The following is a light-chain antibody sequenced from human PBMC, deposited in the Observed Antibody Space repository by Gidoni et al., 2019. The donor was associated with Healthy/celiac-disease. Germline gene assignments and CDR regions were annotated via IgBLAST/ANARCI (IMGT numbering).Light chain of an antibody. CDR2: KAS. CDR1: QSISSW. CDR3: QQYNSYSWT. J-gene: IGKJ1*01. V-gene: IGKV1-5*03. Sequence: DIQMTQSPSTLSASVGDRVTITCRASQSISSWLAWYHQKPGKAPKLLIYKASSLESGVPSRFSGSGSGTEFTLTISSLQPDDFATDYCQQYNSYSWTFGQGTKVEIK.